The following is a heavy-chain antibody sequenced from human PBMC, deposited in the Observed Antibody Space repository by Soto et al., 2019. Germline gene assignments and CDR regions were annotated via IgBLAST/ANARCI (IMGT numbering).Heavy chain of an antibody. V-gene: IGHV3-74*01. CDR1: GFTFSSYW. Sequence: EVQLVESGGGLVQPGGSLRLSCAASGFTFSSYWMHWVRQAPGKGLVWVSRINSDGSSTSYADSVKGRFTISRDNAKNTLDLQMNSLRAEDTAVYYCARAGPHYYGSGSYYPNWGQGTLVTVSS. D-gene: IGHD3-10*01. CDR2: INSDGSST. CDR3: ARAGPHYYGSGSYYPN. J-gene: IGHJ4*02.